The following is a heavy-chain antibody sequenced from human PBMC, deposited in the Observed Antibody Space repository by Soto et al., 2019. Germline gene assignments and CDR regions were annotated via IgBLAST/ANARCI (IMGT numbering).Heavy chain of an antibody. J-gene: IGHJ4*02. D-gene: IGHD5-12*01. CDR2: IIPILGIA. CDR3: ERGGTATIGDY. Sequence: HVQLVQSGAEVKKPGSSVKVSCKASGGTFSSYTINWVRQAPGQGPEWMGRIIPILGIANYAQKFQGRVTITADKSMSAAFMELRSLRSKDTAVYYCERGGTATIGDYGGQETLVTGYS. V-gene: IGHV1-69*02. CDR1: GGTFSSYT.